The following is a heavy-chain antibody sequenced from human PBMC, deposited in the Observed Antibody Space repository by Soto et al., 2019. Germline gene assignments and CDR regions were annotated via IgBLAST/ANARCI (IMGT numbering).Heavy chain of an antibody. CDR3: TRDGPPFDY. Sequence: QVQLVQSGAELKKPGASVKVSCKASGYTFTTYAISWVRQAPGQGLEWMGWISAYNGNTKYAQNLQGRVTMTTDTSTSTDYMELRSLRSDDTAVYYCTRDGPPFDYWGQGTLATVSS. CDR1: GYTFTTYA. CDR2: ISAYNGNT. J-gene: IGHJ4*02. V-gene: IGHV1-18*01.